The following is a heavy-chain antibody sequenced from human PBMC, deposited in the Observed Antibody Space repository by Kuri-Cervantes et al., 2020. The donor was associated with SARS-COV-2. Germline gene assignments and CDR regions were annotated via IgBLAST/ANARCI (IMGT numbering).Heavy chain of an antibody. CDR1: GGSISSGDYY. Sequence: SETLSLTCTVSGGSISSGDYYWSWIRQPPGKGLEWIGYIYYSGSTYYNPSLKSRVTISVDKSNNQFSLELTSVTAADTAVYYCARGKGGDNDWFDPWGQGTLVTVSS. CDR2: IYYSGST. CDR3: ARGKGGDNDWFDP. J-gene: IGHJ5*02. D-gene: IGHD1-26*01. V-gene: IGHV4-30-4*08.